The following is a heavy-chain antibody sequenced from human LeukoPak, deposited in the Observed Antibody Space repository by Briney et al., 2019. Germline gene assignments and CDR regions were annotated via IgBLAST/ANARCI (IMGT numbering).Heavy chain of an antibody. V-gene: IGHV1-2*02. CDR3: ARAGGYSSVLRELDY. J-gene: IGHJ4*02. CDR1: GYTFTDYY. CDR2: INPNSGGT. Sequence: ASVKVSCKASGYTFTDYYMHWVRQAPGQGLEWMGWINPNSGGTNYTQKFQGRVTMTRDTSISTAYLELNRLTSDETAVYCCARAGGYSSVLRELDYWGQGPLVTASS. D-gene: IGHD5-12*01.